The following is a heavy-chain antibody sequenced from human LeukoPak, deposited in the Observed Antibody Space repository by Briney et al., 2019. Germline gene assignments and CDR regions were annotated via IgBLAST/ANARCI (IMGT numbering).Heavy chain of an antibody. J-gene: IGHJ4*02. CDR2: INPSGGST. V-gene: IGHV1-46*01. CDR1: GYTFTSYY. CDR3: ARVGRIWSGYYTTFDY. D-gene: IGHD3-3*01. Sequence: ALVKVSCKASGYTFTSYYMHWVRQAPGQGLEWMGIINPSGGSTSYAQKFQGRVTMTRDTSTSTVYMELSSLRSEDTAVYYCARVGRIWSGYYTTFDYWGQGTLVTVSS.